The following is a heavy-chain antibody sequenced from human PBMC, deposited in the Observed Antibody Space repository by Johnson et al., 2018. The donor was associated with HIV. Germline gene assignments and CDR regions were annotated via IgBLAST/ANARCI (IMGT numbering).Heavy chain of an antibody. J-gene: IGHJ3*02. CDR3: ARERWLQLGVFDI. Sequence: QVQLVESGGGLVQPGGSLRLSCAASGFTFSDYYMSWIRQAPGKGLEWISYISSSGSTKYYAGSVKGRFTISRDNAKNSLYLQMNSLRAEDTAVYYCARERWLQLGVFDIWGLGTMVTVSS. V-gene: IGHV3-11*04. CDR2: ISSSGSTK. CDR1: GFTFSDYY. D-gene: IGHD5-24*01.